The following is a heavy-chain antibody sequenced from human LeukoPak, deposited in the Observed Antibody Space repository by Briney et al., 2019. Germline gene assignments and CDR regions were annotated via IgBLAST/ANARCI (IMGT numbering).Heavy chain of an antibody. CDR1: GFTFSSYW. V-gene: IGHV3-7*01. D-gene: IGHD3-22*01. CDR3: AREVDYYDSSGYFYYFDY. J-gene: IGHJ4*02. Sequence: PGGALRLSCAASGFTFSSYWMSWVRQAPGKGLEWVANIKQDGSEKYYVDSVKGRFTISRDNAKNSLYLQMNSLRAEDTAVYYCAREVDYYDSSGYFYYFDYWGQGTLVTVSS. CDR2: IKQDGSEK.